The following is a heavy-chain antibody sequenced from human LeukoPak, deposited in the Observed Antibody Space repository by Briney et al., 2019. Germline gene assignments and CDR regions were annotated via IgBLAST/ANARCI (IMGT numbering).Heavy chain of an antibody. CDR3: ARGVNSLPPFEAFDI. V-gene: IGHV1-69*05. D-gene: IGHD3-10*01. CDR2: IIPIFGTA. J-gene: IGHJ3*02. CDR1: GGTFSSYA. Sequence: ASVKVSCKASGGTFSSYAISWVRQAPGQGLEWMGGIIPIFGTANYAQKFQGRVTITTDESTSTAYMELSSLRSEDTAVYYCARGVNSLPPFEAFDIWGQGTMVTVSS.